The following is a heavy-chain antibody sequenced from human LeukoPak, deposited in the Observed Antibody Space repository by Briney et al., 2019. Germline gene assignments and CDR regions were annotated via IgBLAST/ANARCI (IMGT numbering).Heavy chain of an antibody. CDR1: GFTFSSYA. CDR2: ISGSGGST. J-gene: IGHJ4*02. Sequence: GWSLRLSCAASGFTFSSYAMSWVRQAPGKGLEWVSAISGSGGSTYYADSVKGRVTISSDNSKNTLYLQMNTMRADDTAVYYCATSPASITMIVVVIIEDYWGQGTLVTVSS. V-gene: IGHV3-23*01. D-gene: IGHD3-22*01. CDR3: ATSPASITMIVVVIIEDY.